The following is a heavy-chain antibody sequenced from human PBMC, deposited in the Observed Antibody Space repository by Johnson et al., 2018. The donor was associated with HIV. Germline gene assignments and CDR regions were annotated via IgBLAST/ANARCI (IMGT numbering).Heavy chain of an antibody. V-gene: IGHV3-66*01. J-gene: IGHJ3*02. CDR1: GFTVSSNY. CDR2: IYSGGST. D-gene: IGHD3-3*01. Sequence: VQLVESGGNLVQPGGSLRLSCAASGFTVSSNYMSWVRQAPGKGLEWVSVIYSGGSTYYADSVKGRFTISRDNSKNTRYLQMNSLRAEDTAVYYCARDRVPDAFDIWGQGTMVTVSS. CDR3: ARDRVPDAFDI.